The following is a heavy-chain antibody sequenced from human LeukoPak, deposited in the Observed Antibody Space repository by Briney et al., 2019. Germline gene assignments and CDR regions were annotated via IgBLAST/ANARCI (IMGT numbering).Heavy chain of an antibody. Sequence: ASVKVSCKASGGTFSSYTISWVRQAPGQGLEWMGRIIPILGIANYAQKFQGRVTITADKSTSTAYMELSSLRSEDTAVYYCAKHKYYYDSSGYYAHWGQGTLVTVSS. CDR2: IIPILGIA. V-gene: IGHV1-69*02. CDR3: AKHKYYYDSSGYYAH. D-gene: IGHD3-22*01. J-gene: IGHJ4*02. CDR1: GGTFSSYT.